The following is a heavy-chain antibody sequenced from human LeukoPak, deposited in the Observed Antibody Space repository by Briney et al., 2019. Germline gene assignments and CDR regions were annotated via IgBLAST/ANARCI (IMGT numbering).Heavy chain of an antibody. Sequence: SETLSLTCTVSGYSISSGYYWGWIRQPPGKGLEWIGSIYHSGSTYYNPSLKSRVTISVDTSKNQFSLKLSSVTAADTAVYYCARDGSGDFWGGYRIGLGHDYWGQGTLVTVSS. CDR2: IYHSGST. D-gene: IGHD3-3*01. CDR1: GYSISSGYY. J-gene: IGHJ4*02. CDR3: ARDGSGDFWGGYRIGLGHDY. V-gene: IGHV4-38-2*02.